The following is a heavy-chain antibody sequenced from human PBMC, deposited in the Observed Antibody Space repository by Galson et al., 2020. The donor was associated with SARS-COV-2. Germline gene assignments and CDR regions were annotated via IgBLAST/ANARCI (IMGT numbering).Heavy chain of an antibody. Sequence: ETSETLSLTCTVSGGSISSYYWSWIRQPAGKGLEWIGRIYTSGSTNYNPSLKSRVTMSVDTSKNQFSLKLSSVTAADTAVYYCARAGCSSTSCYNFDYWGQGTLVTVSS. CDR3: ARAGCSSTSCYNFDY. V-gene: IGHV4-4*07. J-gene: IGHJ4*02. CDR2: IYTSGST. D-gene: IGHD2-2*02. CDR1: GGSISSYY.